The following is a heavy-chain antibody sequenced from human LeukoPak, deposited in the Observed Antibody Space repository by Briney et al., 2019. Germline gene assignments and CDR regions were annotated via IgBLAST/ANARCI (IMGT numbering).Heavy chain of an antibody. Sequence: PSQTLSLTCTVSGGSISSGDYYWSWIRQPPGKGLEWIGYIYYSGSTYYNPSLKSRVTISVDTSKNQFSLKLSSVTAADTAVYYCARVVAAATYNWFDPWGQGTLVTVSS. V-gene: IGHV4-30-4*01. CDR2: IYYSGST. CDR3: ARVVAAATYNWFDP. CDR1: GGSISSGDYY. D-gene: IGHD6-13*01. J-gene: IGHJ5*02.